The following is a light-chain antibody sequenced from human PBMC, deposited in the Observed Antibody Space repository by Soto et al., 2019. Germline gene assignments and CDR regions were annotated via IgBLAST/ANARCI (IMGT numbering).Light chain of an antibody. CDR1: QDINDY. J-gene: IGKJ1*01. V-gene: IGKV1-33*01. Sequence: EIQMTQSPSSLSASLGDRVTITCQASQDINDYSNWYQQKPGKAPRLLIYGASFLEVGVPSRFSGSGSGTHFTLTISSLQPEDVATYYCQQFKDYVWTFGQGTKV. CDR3: QQFKDYVWT. CDR2: GAS.